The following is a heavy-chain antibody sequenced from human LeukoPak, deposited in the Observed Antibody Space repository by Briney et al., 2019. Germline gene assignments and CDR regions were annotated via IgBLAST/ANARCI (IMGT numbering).Heavy chain of an antibody. Sequence: SGGSLRLSCAASGFTVSSNYMSWVRQAPGKGLEWVSVIYSGGSTYYADSVKGRFTISRDNSKNTLYLQMNSLRAEDTAVYYCARRGSSGYNRRGWYFDLWGRGTLVTVSS. CDR2: IYSGGST. CDR1: GFTVSSNY. D-gene: IGHD3-22*01. J-gene: IGHJ2*01. CDR3: ARRGSSGYNRRGWYFDL. V-gene: IGHV3-66*01.